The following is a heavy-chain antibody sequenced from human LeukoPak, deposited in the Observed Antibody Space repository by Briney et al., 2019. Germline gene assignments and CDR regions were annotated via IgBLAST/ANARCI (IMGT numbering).Heavy chain of an antibody. V-gene: IGHV3-7*01. CDR3: AGDVPGYGMDV. Sequence: GGSLRLSCAVSGFTFSSYWMSWVRQAPGKGLEWVANIKQDGSEKYLVDSVKGRFTISRDNAKNSLYLQMESLRAEDTAVYYCAGDVPGYGMDVWGQGTTVTVSS. CDR2: IKQDGSEK. J-gene: IGHJ6*02. CDR1: GFTFSSYW.